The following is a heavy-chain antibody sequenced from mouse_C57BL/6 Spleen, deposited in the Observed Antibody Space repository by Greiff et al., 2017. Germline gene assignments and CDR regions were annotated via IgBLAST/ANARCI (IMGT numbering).Heavy chain of an antibody. CDR3: ARNGITARAMDY. J-gene: IGHJ4*01. D-gene: IGHD2-4*01. V-gene: IGHV1-55*01. Sequence: QVQLQQPGAELVKPGASVKMSCKASGYTFTSYWITWVKQRPGQGLEWIGDIYPGSGSTNYNEKFKSKATLTVDTSSSTAYMQLSSLTSEDSAVYYCARNGITARAMDYWGQGTSVTVSS. CDR1: GYTFTSYW. CDR2: IYPGSGST.